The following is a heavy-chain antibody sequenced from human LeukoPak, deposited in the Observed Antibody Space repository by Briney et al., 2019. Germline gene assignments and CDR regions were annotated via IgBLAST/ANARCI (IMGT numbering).Heavy chain of an antibody. D-gene: IGHD6-19*01. Sequence: GGSLRLSCAASGFTVSSKYMSWVRQAPGKGLEWLSYISPSGSNTFYADSVKGRFTISRDNAKNSVYLQMEGLRVEDTAVYYCASRRSGWPNDAFDIWGQGTMVTVTS. V-gene: IGHV3-48*01. CDR1: GFTVSSKY. CDR2: ISPSGSNT. J-gene: IGHJ3*02. CDR3: ASRRSGWPNDAFDI.